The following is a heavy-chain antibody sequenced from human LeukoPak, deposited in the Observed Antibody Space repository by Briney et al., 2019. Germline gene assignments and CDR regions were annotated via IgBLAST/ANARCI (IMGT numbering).Heavy chain of an antibody. J-gene: IGHJ4*02. D-gene: IGHD6-19*01. CDR3: AKDMESEPWLAQGH. V-gene: IGHV3-43*02. CDR2: ISGDGGST. CDR1: GFTFDVYA. Sequence: GGSLTLSCAPSGFTFDVYATQWARHAPGKGLEWVSFISGDGGSTDYGDSVKGRFTISRDNSKNSLYLQMNSLRTEDTALYYCAKDMESEPWLAQGHWGQGTLVTVSS.